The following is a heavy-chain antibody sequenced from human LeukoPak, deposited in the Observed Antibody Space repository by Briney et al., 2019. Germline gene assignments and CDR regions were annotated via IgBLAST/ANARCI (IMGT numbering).Heavy chain of an antibody. CDR3: ARTRHLCSSGCYEWFDP. Sequence: SVKVSCEASGGTFSSYAISWVRQAPGQGLEWMGGIIPIFGTANYAQKFQGRVTITADKSTSTAYMELSSLRSEDTAVYYCARTRHLCSSGCYEWFDPWGQGTLVTVSS. CDR2: IIPIFGTA. J-gene: IGHJ5*02. CDR1: GGTFSSYA. V-gene: IGHV1-69*06. D-gene: IGHD6-19*01.